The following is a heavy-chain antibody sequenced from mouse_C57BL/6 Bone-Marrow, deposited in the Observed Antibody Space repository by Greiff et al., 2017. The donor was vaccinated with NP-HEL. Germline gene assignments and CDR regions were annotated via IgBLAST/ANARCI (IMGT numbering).Heavy chain of an antibody. Sequence: EVKVVESGGGLVQPGGSLKLSCAASGFTFSDYYMYWVRQTPEKRLEWVAYISNGGGSTYYPDTVKGRFTISRDNAKNTLYLQMSRLKSEDTAMYYCARHFITTVVARDYYAMDYWGQGTSVTVSS. D-gene: IGHD1-1*01. V-gene: IGHV5-12*01. J-gene: IGHJ4*01. CDR3: ARHFITTVVARDYYAMDY. CDR2: ISNGGGST. CDR1: GFTFSDYY.